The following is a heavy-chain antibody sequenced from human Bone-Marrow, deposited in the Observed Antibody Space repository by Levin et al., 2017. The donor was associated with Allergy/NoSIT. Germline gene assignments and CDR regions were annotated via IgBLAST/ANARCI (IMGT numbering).Heavy chain of an antibody. CDR3: AKSAAGGAFDL. Sequence: PGESLKISCKAPRHIFSNYYMHWVRQAPGHGLEWMGIINPTGGSTDYAQKFQGRVIMTRDTSTSTVYMDLRSLTSEDTAIYYCAKSAAGGAFDLWGQGTMITVSS. V-gene: IGHV1-46*01. CDR2: INPTGGST. J-gene: IGHJ3*01. CDR1: RHIFSNYY. D-gene: IGHD6-13*01.